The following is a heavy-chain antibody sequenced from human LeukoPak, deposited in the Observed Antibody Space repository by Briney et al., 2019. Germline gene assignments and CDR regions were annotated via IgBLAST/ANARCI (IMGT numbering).Heavy chain of an antibody. CDR1: GYTFTSYG. D-gene: IGHD6-13*01. CDR2: ISAYNGNT. J-gene: IGHJ5*02. Sequence: ASVKVSCKASGYTFTSYGISWVRQAPGQGLEWMGWISAYNGNTNYAQKLQGRVTMTTDTSTSTAYMELRSLRSDDTAVYYCARASPPPGAAAGMIWFDPWGQGTLVTVSS. CDR3: ARASPPPGAAAGMIWFDP. V-gene: IGHV1-18*01.